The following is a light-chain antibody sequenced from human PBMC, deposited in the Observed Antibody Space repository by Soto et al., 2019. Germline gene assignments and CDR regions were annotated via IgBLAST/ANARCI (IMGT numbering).Light chain of an antibody. CDR3: QQYNNWPWT. CDR2: GAS. V-gene: IGKV3-15*01. Sequence: EIVMTQSPATLSVSPGERATLSCRASQSVSSNLAWYQQKPGQAPRLLIYGASTRATGIPARFSGSESGTEFPLTISSLQSEDFAVYYCQQYNNWPWTFGQGTKVEIQ. CDR1: QSVSSN. J-gene: IGKJ1*01.